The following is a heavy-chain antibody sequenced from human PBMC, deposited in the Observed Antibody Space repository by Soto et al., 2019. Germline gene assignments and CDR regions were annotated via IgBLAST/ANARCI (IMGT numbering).Heavy chain of an antibody. CDR2: INHLGSI. CDR3: ARGGLSDWDFFYYMDV. V-gene: IGHV4-34*01. D-gene: IGHD2-2*01. Sequence: SETLSLTCVVSGGSLSDYFWSWIRQPPGMALEWIGEINHLGSINYNPSLKSRVTMSVDTSKNQFSLTLNSVTAADTATYYCARGGLSDWDFFYYMDVWGKGTTVTVSS. J-gene: IGHJ6*03. CDR1: GGSLSDYF.